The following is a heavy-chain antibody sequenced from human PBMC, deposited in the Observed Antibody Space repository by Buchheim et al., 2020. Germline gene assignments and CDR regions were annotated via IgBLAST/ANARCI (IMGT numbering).Heavy chain of an antibody. V-gene: IGHV3-21*01. CDR1: GFTFSSYS. CDR3: ARDFRGDTAMVTEYYYYYMDV. CDR2: ISSSSSYI. D-gene: IGHD5-18*01. J-gene: IGHJ6*03. Sequence: EVQLVESGGGLVKPGGSLRLSCAASGFTFSSYSMNWVRQAPGKGLEWVSSISSSSSYIYYADSVKGRFTISRDNAKNSLYLQMNSLRAEDTAVYYCARDFRGDTAMVTEYYYYYMDVWGKGTT.